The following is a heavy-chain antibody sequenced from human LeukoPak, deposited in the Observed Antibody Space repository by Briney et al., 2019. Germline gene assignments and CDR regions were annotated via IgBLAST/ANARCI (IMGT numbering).Heavy chain of an antibody. CDR1: GFTFSSYW. J-gene: IGHJ3*02. CDR3: ARDPRYCSSTSCHDAFDI. D-gene: IGHD2-2*01. CDR2: IKEDGSEK. V-gene: IGHV3-7*01. Sequence: PGGSLRLSCAASGFTFSSYWMSWVRQAPGKGLEWVANIKEDGSEKYYVDSVKGRFTISRDNAKNSLYLQMNSLRAEDTAVYYCARDPRYCSSTSCHDAFDIWGQGTMVTVSS.